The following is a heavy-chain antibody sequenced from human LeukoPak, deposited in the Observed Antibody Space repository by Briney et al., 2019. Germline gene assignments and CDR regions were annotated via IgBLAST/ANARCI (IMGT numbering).Heavy chain of an antibody. V-gene: IGHV3-21*01. D-gene: IGHD2-2*01. CDR3: ASDGGYCSSTSCYPSGWFDP. CDR2: ISSSSSYI. Sequence: GGSLRLSCAASGFTFSSYSMNWVRQAPGKGLEWVSPISSSSSYIYYADSVKGRFTISRDNAKNSLYLQMNSLRAEDTAVYYCASDGGYCSSTSCYPSGWFDPWGQGTLVTVSS. CDR1: GFTFSSYS. J-gene: IGHJ5*02.